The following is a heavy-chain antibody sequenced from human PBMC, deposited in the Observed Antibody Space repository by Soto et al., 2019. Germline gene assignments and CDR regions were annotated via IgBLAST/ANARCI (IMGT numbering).Heavy chain of an antibody. CDR1: GYSFTSYW. D-gene: IGHD6-13*01. J-gene: IGHJ4*02. Sequence: PGESLKISCKGSGYSFTSYWIGWVRQMPGKGLEWMGTIYPGDSDTRYSPSFQGQVTISADKSISTAYLQWSSLKASDTAMYYCARSSSWYRSKPNHYFDFWGQGTLVTVSS. CDR3: ARSSSWYRSKPNHYFDF. V-gene: IGHV5-51*01. CDR2: IYPGDSDT.